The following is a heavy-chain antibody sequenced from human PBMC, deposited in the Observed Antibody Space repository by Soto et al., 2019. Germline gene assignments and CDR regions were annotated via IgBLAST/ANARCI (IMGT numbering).Heavy chain of an antibody. Sequence: SETLSLTCTVSGGSISSYYWSWIRQPPGKGLEWIGYIYYSGSTNYNPSLKSRVTISVDTSKNQFSLKLSSVTAADTAVYYCARDRDYYGSGEPYYYYGMDVWGQGTTVTVSS. J-gene: IGHJ6*02. V-gene: IGHV4-59*01. CDR1: GGSISSYY. D-gene: IGHD3-10*01. CDR3: ARDRDYYGSGEPYYYYGMDV. CDR2: IYYSGST.